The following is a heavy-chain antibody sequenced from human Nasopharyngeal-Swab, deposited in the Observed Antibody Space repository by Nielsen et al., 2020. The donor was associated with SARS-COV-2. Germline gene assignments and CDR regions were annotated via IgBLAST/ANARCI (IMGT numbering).Heavy chain of an antibody. CDR1: GFTFSSYA. D-gene: IGHD1-26*01. J-gene: IGHJ4*02. Sequence: GGFLRLSCAASGFTFSSYAMHWVRQAPGKGLEWVAVISYDGSNKYYADSVKGRFTISRDNSKNTLYLQMNSLRAEDTAVYYCARAAGGSYVAPFDYWGQGTLVTVSS. CDR3: ARAAGGSYVAPFDY. V-gene: IGHV3-30*04. CDR2: ISYDGSNK.